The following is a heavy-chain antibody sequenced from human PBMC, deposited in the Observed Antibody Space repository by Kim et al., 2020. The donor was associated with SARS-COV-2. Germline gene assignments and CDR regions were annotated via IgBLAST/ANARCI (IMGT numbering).Heavy chain of an antibody. CDR1: DGIFTSYA. Sequence: ASVKVSCKASDGIFTSYAINWVRQAPGQGLEWMGGIIPVSRASNHSQKFQGRVTITADASSYTAYMELRSLRSEDTAIYYCARAQLKWFTELHKYYFYLMAVWGQGTTVIVSS. CDR3: ARAQLKWFTELHKYYFYLMAV. D-gene: IGHD3-10*01. CDR2: IIPVSRAS. J-gene: IGHJ6*02. V-gene: IGHV1-69*13.